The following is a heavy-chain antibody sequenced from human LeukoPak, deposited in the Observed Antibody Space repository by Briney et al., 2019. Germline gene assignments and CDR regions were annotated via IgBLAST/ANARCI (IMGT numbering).Heavy chain of an antibody. Sequence: GGSLRLSCAASGFTFSSYAMSWVRQAPGKGLEWVSAISGSGGSTYYADSVKGRFTISRDNAKNSLYLQMNSLRAEDMALYYCAKDLDSSSSAFDIWGQGTMVTVSS. J-gene: IGHJ3*02. V-gene: IGHV3-23*01. CDR2: ISGSGGST. CDR1: GFTFSSYA. CDR3: AKDLDSSSSAFDI. D-gene: IGHD6-6*01.